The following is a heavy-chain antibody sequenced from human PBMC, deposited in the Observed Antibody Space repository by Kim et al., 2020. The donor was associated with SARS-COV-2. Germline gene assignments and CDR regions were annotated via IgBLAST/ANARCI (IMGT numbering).Heavy chain of an antibody. CDR3: AKSSYDFWSGYYRWFDP. CDR2: ISYDGSNK. Sequence: GGSLRLSCAASGFTFSSYGMHWVRQAPGKGLEWVAVISYDGSNKYYADSVKGRFTISRDNSKNTLYLQMNSLRAEDTAVYYCAKSSYDFWSGYYRWFDPWGQGTLVTVSS. J-gene: IGHJ5*02. D-gene: IGHD3-3*01. CDR1: GFTFSSYG. V-gene: IGHV3-30*18.